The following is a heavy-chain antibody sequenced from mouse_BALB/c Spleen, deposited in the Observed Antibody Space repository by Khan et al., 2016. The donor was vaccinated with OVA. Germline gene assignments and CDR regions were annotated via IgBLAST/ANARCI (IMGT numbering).Heavy chain of an antibody. CDR2: IYYSGTI. D-gene: IGHD1-1*01. V-gene: IGHV3-5*02. J-gene: IGHJ1*01. CDR3: ARDYGSLYWYFDV. Sequence: EVQLQESGPGLVKPSQTVSLTCTVTGISITTGNYRWSWIRQFPGNKLEWIGNIYYSGTITYNPSLTSRTTITRDTSKNRFFLEMNSLTAEDTATYACARDYGSLYWYFDVWGAGTTVTVSS. CDR1: GISITTGNYR.